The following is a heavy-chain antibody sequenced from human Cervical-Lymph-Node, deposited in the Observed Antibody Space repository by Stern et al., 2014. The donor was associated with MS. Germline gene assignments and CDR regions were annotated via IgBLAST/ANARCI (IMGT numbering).Heavy chain of an antibody. V-gene: IGHV2-70*01. CDR2: IGWDDDK. J-gene: IGHJ4*02. CDR3: ARITMDYGDYVGGFDY. D-gene: IGHD4-17*01. Sequence: QVTFKESGPALVKPTQTLTLTCTFSGFSLSTSGMCVSWIRQPPGKALEWLALIGWDDDKYYSTSMKTRLTISKDTSKNQVVLTMTNMDPVDTATYYCARITMDYGDYVGGFDYWGQGTLVTVSS. CDR1: GFSLSTSGMC.